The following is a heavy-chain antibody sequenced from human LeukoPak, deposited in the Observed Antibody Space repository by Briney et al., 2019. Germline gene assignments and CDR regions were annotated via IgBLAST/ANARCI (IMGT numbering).Heavy chain of an antibody. Sequence: GGSLRLSCAASGFTFSSYWMSWVRQAPGKGLEWVANIKQDGSEKYYVDSVKGRFTISRDNAKNSLYLQMNSLRAEDTAVYYCARDRTSHSGSYLAEYFQHWGQGTLVTVSS. CDR3: ARDRTSHSGSYLAEYFQH. J-gene: IGHJ1*01. D-gene: IGHD1-26*01. CDR1: GFTFSSYW. V-gene: IGHV3-7*01. CDR2: IKQDGSEK.